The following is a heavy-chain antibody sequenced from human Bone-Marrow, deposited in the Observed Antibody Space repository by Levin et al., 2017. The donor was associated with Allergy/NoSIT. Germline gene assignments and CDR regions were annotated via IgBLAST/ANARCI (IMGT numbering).Heavy chain of an antibody. V-gene: IGHV3-11*01. CDR3: ARENVGADF. D-gene: IGHD1-26*01. Sequence: GGSLRLSCEASGFIFSDYYMSWMRQAPGKGLEWVSYISSHGNTINYADSVRGRFTISRDNAKNSLYLQMTSLKAEDTAIYYCARENVGADFWGQGTLVAVSS. J-gene: IGHJ4*02. CDR1: GFIFSDYY. CDR2: ISSHGNTI.